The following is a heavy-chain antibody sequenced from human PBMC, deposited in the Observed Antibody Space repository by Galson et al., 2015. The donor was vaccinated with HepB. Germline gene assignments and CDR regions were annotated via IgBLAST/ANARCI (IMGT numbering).Heavy chain of an antibody. J-gene: IGHJ4*02. Sequence: SVKVSCKASGGTFSGYTISWVRQAPGQGLEWMGRIIPILGIANYAQKFQGRVTITADKSTSTAYMELSSLRSEDTAVYYCARGVGSSSPFDYWGQGTLVTVSS. CDR2: IIPILGIA. D-gene: IGHD6-13*01. V-gene: IGHV1-69*02. CDR3: ARGVGSSSPFDY. CDR1: GGTFSGYT.